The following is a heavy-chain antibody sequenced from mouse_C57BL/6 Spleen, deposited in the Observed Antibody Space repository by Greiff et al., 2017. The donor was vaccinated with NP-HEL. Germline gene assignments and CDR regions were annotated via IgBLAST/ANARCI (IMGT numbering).Heavy chain of an antibody. Sequence: VHLVESGAELVKPGASVKISCKASGYAFSSYWMNWVKQRPGKGLEWIGQIYPGDGDTNYNGKFKGKATLTADKSSSTAYMQLSSLTSEDSAVYFCLYYDYDEDAMDYWGQGPSVTVSS. CDR1: GYAFSSYW. CDR2: IYPGDGDT. CDR3: LYYDYDEDAMDY. V-gene: IGHV1-80*01. D-gene: IGHD2-4*01. J-gene: IGHJ4*01.